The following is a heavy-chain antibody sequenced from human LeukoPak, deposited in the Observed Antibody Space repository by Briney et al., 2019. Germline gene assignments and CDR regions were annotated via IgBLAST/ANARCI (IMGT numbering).Heavy chain of an antibody. CDR2: IYTSGST. D-gene: IGHD2-2*01. Sequence: PSETLSLTCTVSGGSISSYYWSWIRQPAGKGLEWIGRIYTSGSTHYNPSLKSRVTMSVDTSKDQFSLKLSSVTAADTAVYYCAISQRIVVVPAAIVDYYYYMDVWGKGTTVTVSS. CDR1: GGSISSYY. CDR3: AISQRIVVVPAAIVDYYYYMDV. J-gene: IGHJ6*03. V-gene: IGHV4-4*07.